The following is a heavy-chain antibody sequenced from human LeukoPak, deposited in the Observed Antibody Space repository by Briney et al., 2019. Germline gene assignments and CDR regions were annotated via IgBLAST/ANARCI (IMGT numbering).Heavy chain of an antibody. Sequence: PSETLSLTCTVSGGSISSYYWSWIRQPPGKGLEWIGYIYYSGSTNYNPPLKSRVTISVDTSKNQFSLKLSSVTAADTAVYYCARETRELPDYWGQGTLVTVSS. J-gene: IGHJ4*02. CDR1: GGSISSYY. D-gene: IGHD1-26*01. CDR3: ARETRELPDY. CDR2: IYYSGST. V-gene: IGHV4-59*01.